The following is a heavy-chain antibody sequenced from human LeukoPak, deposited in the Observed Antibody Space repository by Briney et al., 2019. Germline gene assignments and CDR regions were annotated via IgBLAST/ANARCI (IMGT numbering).Heavy chain of an antibody. J-gene: IGHJ6*02. CDR3: ARSAYYYDSSGYYYPLDYYYGMDV. V-gene: IGHV1-69*13. CDR1: GGTFSYYT. Sequence: SVKVSCKASGGTFSYYTITWVRLAPGQGLEWMGGVIPIFGTANYAQKFQGRVTITADESTSTAYMELSSLRSEDTAVYYCARSAYYYDSSGYYYPLDYYYGMDVWGQGTTVTVSS. CDR2: VIPIFGTA. D-gene: IGHD3-22*01.